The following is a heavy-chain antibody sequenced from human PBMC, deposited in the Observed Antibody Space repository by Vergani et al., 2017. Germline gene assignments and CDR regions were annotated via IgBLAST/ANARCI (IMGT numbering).Heavy chain of an antibody. V-gene: IGHV3-7*01. CDR1: GFTFSSYW. J-gene: IGHJ6*03. D-gene: IGHD3-9*01. Sequence: EVQLVESGGGLVQPGGSLRLSCAASGFTFSSYWMSWVRQAPGKGREWVANIKQDGSEKYYVDSVKGRFTISRDNAKNSLYLQMNSLRAEDTAVYYCARDYRGTGWYYYMDVWGKGTTVTVSS. CDR2: IKQDGSEK. CDR3: ARDYRGTGWYYYMDV.